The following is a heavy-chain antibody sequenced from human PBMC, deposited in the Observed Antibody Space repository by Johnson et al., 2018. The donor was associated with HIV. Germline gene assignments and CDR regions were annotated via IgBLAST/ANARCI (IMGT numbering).Heavy chain of an antibody. CDR1: GFTFKSYG. CDR2: IWYDGSNE. CDR3: AREAGTAFDI. Sequence: QVQLVESGGGVVQPGRSLRLSCEASGFTFKSYGMHWVRQAPGKGLEWVTVIWYDGSNEYYADSVKGRFTISRDNSKNTLYLQMNSLRAEDTAVYYCAREAGTAFDIWGQGTMVTVSS. J-gene: IGHJ3*02. V-gene: IGHV3-33*01.